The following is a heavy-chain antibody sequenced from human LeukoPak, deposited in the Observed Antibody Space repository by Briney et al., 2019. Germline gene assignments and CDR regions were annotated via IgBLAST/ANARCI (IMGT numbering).Heavy chain of an antibody. CDR3: TRDKGATVINYRCDL. V-gene: IGHV3-7*01. J-gene: IGHJ4*02. Sequence: GGSLRLSCIVSGFTFSAYYMSWVRQSPGKGLEWLAHIKYDGSYTYYLDSVKGRFTISRDNAKNSLYLQMSSLRVEDTDIYYCTRDKGATVINYRCDLWGQGAQVSVSS. D-gene: IGHD2-21*01. CDR1: GFTFSAYY. CDR2: IKYDGSYT.